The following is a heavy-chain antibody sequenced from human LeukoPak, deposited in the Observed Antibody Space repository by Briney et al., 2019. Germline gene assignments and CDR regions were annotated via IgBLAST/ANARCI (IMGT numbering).Heavy chain of an antibody. CDR1: GFTFSSYG. D-gene: IGHD3-10*01. CDR3: AKDRRFGELLYYFDY. CDR2: ISGSGGST. J-gene: IGHJ4*02. Sequence: GGSLRLSCAASGFTFSSYGMSWVRQAPGKGLEWVSAISGSGGSTYYADSVKGRFTISRDNSKNTLYLQMNSLRAEDTAVYYCAKDRRFGELLYYFDYWGQGTLVTVSS. V-gene: IGHV3-23*01.